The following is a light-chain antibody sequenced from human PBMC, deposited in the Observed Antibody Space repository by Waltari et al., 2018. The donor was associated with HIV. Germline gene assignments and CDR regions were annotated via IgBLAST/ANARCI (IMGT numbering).Light chain of an antibody. J-gene: IGLJ2*01. Sequence: QSVLTQPPSVSAAPGQTVTISCSGSSSTLANDYVSWYQHVPGAAPKLLIYDNKRRPSGIPDRFSGSKSGTSATLDITGLQTGDEADYYCGTWDPRRSVGVFGGGTKLTVL. CDR3: GTWDPRRSVGV. CDR2: DNK. CDR1: SSTLANDY. V-gene: IGLV1-51*01.